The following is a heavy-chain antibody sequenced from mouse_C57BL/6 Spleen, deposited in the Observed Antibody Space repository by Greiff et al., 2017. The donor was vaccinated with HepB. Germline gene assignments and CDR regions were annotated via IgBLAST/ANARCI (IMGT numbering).Heavy chain of an antibody. CDR3: ASLGYPFAY. CDR1: GYAFSSSW. J-gene: IGHJ3*01. V-gene: IGHV1-82*01. D-gene: IGHD2-2*01. Sequence: VKLMESGPELVKPGASVKISCKASGYAFSSSWMNWVKQRPGKGLEWIGRIYPGDGDTNYNGKFKGKATLTADKSSSTAYMQLSSLTSEDSAVYFCASLGYPFAYWGQGTLVTVSA. CDR2: IYPGDGDT.